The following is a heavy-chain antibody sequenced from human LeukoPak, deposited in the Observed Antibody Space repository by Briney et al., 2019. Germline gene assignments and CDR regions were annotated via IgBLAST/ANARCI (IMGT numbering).Heavy chain of an antibody. CDR2: VYNGGIT. D-gene: IGHD3-9*01. Sequence: SETLSLTCTVSGGSVTTYFWHWIRQPAGKGLEWIGRVYNGGITNYNPALESRVTISQDRSKNQFSLTLTSVTAADTAVYYGAHSIYLDFQYWGPGTLVTVSS. CDR1: GGSVTTYF. CDR3: AHSIYLDFQY. V-gene: IGHV4-4*07. J-gene: IGHJ4*02.